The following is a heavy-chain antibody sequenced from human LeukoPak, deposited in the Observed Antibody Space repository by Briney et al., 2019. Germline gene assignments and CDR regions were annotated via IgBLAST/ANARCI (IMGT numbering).Heavy chain of an antibody. Sequence: SETLSLTCTISGYSISSGYYWGWIRQPPGKGLEWIGSIYHSGSTYYNPSLKSRVTISVDTSKNQFSLKLSSVTAADTAVYYCASRIAVAGTYVYWGQGTLVTVSS. J-gene: IGHJ4*02. CDR1: GYSISSGYY. CDR3: ASRIAVAGTYVY. D-gene: IGHD6-19*01. CDR2: IYHSGST. V-gene: IGHV4-38-2*02.